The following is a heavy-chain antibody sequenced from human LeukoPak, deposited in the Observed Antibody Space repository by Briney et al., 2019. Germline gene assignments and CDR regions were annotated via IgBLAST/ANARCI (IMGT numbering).Heavy chain of an antibody. CDR3: ARKPYNWNDGYYYGMDV. J-gene: IGHJ6*02. CDR2: ISAYNGNT. CDR1: GYTFTSYG. V-gene: IGHV1-18*01. Sequence: ASVKVSCKASGYTFTSYGISWVRQAPGQGLEWMGWISAYNGNTNYAQKLQGRVTMTTDTSTSTAYMELRSLRSDDTAVYYCARKPYNWNDGYYYGMDVWGQGTTVTVSS. D-gene: IGHD1-1*01.